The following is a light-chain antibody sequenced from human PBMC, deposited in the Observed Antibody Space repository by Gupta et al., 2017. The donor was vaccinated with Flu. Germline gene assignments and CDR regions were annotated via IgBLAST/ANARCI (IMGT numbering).Light chain of an antibody. J-gene: IGKJ2*01. CDR2: LGS. V-gene: IGKV2-28*01. CDR3: RQALQTLYT. CDR1: QSLLHSNGYNY. Sequence: DIVMTQSPLSLPVTPGEPASISCRSSQSLLHSNGYNYLDWYLQKPGQSPQLLIYLGSNRASGVPDRFSGSGSGTDFTLKISRVEAEDVGVYYCRQALQTLYTFGQGTELEIK.